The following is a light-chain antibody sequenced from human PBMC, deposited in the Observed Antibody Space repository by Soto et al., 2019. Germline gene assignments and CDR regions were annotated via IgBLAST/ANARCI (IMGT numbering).Light chain of an antibody. CDR1: QNINNW. CDR2: AAS. J-gene: IGKJ1*01. CDR3: QQYYSYPRT. V-gene: IGKV1-5*01. Sequence: DIQMTQSPSTLSASIGDRVTITCRASQNINNWIAWYQQKPGKAPKLLIYAASTLQSGVPSRFSGSGSGTDFTLTITCLQSEDFATYYCQQYYSYPRTFGQGTKVDI.